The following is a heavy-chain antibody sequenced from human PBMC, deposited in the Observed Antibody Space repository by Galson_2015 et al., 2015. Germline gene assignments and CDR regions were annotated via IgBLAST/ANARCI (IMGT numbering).Heavy chain of an antibody. V-gene: IGHV3-23*01. CDR1: GFIFSSYA. CDR2: ITGSGGST. J-gene: IGHJ5*02. CDR3: AKSAYDFWSGYFRLDP. Sequence: SLRLSCAASGFIFSSYAMIWVRQAPGKGLEWVSLITGSGGSTFYADSVKGRFTIYRDNSKNTLYLQMNSLRAEDTAVYYCAKSAYDFWSGYFRLDPWGQGTLVTVSS. D-gene: IGHD3-3*01.